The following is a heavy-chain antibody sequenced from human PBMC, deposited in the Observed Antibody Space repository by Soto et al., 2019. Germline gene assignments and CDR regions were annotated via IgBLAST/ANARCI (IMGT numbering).Heavy chain of an antibody. Sequence: ASVKVSCKASGYTFINYYIHWVRQAPGQGFEWMGIFNPTSGSTNYAQKFQGRFTISRDNSKNTLYLQMNSLRAEDTAVYYCAKDSRDIVAIFDYWGQGTLVTVSS. CDR1: GYTFINYY. CDR3: AKDSRDIVAIFDY. J-gene: IGHJ4*02. V-gene: IGHV1-46*01. D-gene: IGHD5-12*01. CDR2: FNPTSGST.